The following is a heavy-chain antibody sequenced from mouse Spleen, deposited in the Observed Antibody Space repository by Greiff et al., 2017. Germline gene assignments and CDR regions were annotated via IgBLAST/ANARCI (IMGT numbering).Heavy chain of an antibody. CDR1: GFNIKNTY. D-gene: IGHD1-1*01. V-gene: IGHV14-3*01. CDR3: ASYYYGSPMDY. J-gene: IGHJ4*01. Sequence: EVKLVESVAELVRPGASVKLSCTASGFNIKNTYMHWVKQRPEQGLEWIGRIDPANGNTKYAPKFQGKATITADTSSNTAYLQLSSLTSEDTAIYYCASYYYGSPMDYWGQGTSVTVSS. CDR2: IDPANGNT.